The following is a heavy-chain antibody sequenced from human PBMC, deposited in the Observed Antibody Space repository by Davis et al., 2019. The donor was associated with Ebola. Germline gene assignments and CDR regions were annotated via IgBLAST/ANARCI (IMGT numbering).Heavy chain of an antibody. CDR3: ARVWVGYSGYDWLDY. CDR2: ISAYNGNT. Sequence: ASVKVSCKASGYTFTSYGISWVRQAPGQGLEWMGWISAYNGNTNYAQKLQGRVTVTTDTSTSTAYMELRSLRSDDTAVYYCARVWVGYSGYDWLDYWGQGTLVTVSS. J-gene: IGHJ4*02. D-gene: IGHD5-12*01. V-gene: IGHV1-18*01. CDR1: GYTFTSYG.